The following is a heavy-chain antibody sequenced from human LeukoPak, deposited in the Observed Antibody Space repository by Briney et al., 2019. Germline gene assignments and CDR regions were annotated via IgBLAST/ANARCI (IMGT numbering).Heavy chain of an antibody. CDR2: IDYSGST. J-gene: IGHJ4*02. CDR3: ARVSRRHTLDY. CDR1: NGSISTYY. V-gene: IGHV4-59*01. Sequence: SETLSLTCIVSNGSISTYYWSWIRQPPGKGLEWIGYIDYSGSTNYNPSLKSRVTMSLDTSKNHFSLGLSSVTAADSAVYYCARVSRRHTLDYWGQGTLVTVSS.